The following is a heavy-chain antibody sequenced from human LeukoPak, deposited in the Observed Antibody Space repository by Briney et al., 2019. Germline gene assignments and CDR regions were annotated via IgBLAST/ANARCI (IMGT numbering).Heavy chain of an antibody. V-gene: IGHV3-43*02. Sequence: GGSLRLSCAASGFAFENYAMHWVRQAPGKGLEWISLISGDGDSTYYADSMKGRFAISRDNSKNSLFLQVNSLRTEDTALYYCAKAMGSGNYYILEDWGQGTLVTVSS. CDR1: GFAFENYA. J-gene: IGHJ4*02. D-gene: IGHD3-10*01. CDR3: AKAMGSGNYYILED. CDR2: ISGDGDST.